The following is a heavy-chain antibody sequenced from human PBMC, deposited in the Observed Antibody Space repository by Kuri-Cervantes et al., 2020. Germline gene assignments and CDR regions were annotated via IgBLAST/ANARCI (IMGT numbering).Heavy chain of an antibody. J-gene: IGHJ4*02. CDR1: GFTFSDYW. CDR3: AKWASGGNAPGDY. Sequence: GESLKISCAASGFTFSDYWMSWVRQAPGKGLEWVANIKEDGNQKYYVDSVRGRFTISRDNVENSLYLQMNSLRAEDTAVYYCAKWASGGNAPGDYWCQGTLVTVSS. V-gene: IGHV3-7*01. D-gene: IGHD4-23*01. CDR2: IKEDGNQK.